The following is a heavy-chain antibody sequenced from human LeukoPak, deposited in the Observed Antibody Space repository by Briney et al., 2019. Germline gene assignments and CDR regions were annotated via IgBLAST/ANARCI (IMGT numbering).Heavy chain of an antibody. CDR1: GFTFSSYA. CDR3: AKDYSSSWYWYFDL. V-gene: IGHV3-30*04. CDR2: ISYDGSNK. D-gene: IGHD6-13*01. Sequence: GRSLRLSCAASGFTFSSYAIHWVRQAPGKGLEWVALISYDGSNKYYADSVKGRFTISRDKSKNTLYLQMNSLRAEDTAVYYCAKDYSSSWYWYFDLWGRGTLVTVSS. J-gene: IGHJ2*01.